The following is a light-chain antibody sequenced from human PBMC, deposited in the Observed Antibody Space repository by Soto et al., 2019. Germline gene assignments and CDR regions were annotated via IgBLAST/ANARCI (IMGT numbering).Light chain of an antibody. J-gene: IGKJ3*01. V-gene: IGKV3-15*01. CDR2: GAS. CDR3: QQYGSSQFT. Sequence: EIVMTQSPATLSVSAGESATLSCRASQSVNSNLARFQQKLGQAPRLLISGASTRATGIPARFSGSGSGTDFTLTISSLQSEDFAVYYCQQYGSSQFTFGPGTKVDI. CDR1: QSVNSN.